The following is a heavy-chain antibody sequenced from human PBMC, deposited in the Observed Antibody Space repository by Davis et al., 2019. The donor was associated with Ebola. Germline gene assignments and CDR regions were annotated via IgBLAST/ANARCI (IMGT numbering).Heavy chain of an antibody. CDR2: INHSGST. CDR3: ARRSSHLDAFDI. J-gene: IGHJ3*02. CDR1: GGSFSGYY. V-gene: IGHV4-34*01. D-gene: IGHD3/OR15-3a*01. Sequence: PSETLSLTCAVYGGSFSGYYWSWIRQPPGKGLEWIGEINHSGSTNYNPSLKSRVTISVDTSKNQFSLKLSSVTAADTAVYYCARRSSHLDAFDIWGQGTMVTVSS.